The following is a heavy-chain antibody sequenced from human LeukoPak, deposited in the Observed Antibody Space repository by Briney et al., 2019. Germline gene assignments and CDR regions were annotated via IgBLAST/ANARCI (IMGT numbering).Heavy chain of an antibody. Sequence: GGSLRLSCAASGFNFSSYEMNWVRQAPGKGLEWVSYISPTGSAIYYADSVKGRFTISRDNAKNSLYLQMNSLRADDTALYYCARHNPLWGYWGQGTLVTVSS. CDR2: ISPTGSAI. V-gene: IGHV3-48*03. CDR3: ARHNPLWGY. J-gene: IGHJ4*02. D-gene: IGHD1-14*01. CDR1: GFNFSSYE.